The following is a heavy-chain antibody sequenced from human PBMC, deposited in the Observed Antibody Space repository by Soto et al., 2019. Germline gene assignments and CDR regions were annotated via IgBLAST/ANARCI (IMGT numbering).Heavy chain of an antibody. CDR1: GGTFSSYA. CDR2: IIPIFGTA. D-gene: IGHD2-15*01. Sequence: QVQLVQSGAEVKKPGSSVKVSCKASGGTFSSYAISWVRQAPGQGLEWMGGIIPIFGTANYAQKFQGRVTSTADESTSTAYMELSSLRSEDTAVYYCARGGYCSGGSCYPGGMDVWGQGTTVTVSS. CDR3: ARGGYCSGGSCYPGGMDV. V-gene: IGHV1-69*01. J-gene: IGHJ6*02.